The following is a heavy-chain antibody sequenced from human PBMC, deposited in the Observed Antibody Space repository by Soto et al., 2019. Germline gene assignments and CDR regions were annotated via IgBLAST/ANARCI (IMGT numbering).Heavy chain of an antibody. D-gene: IGHD2-15*01. J-gene: IGHJ4*02. CDR3: ARRQSGGFFRFLDS. V-gene: IGHV1-69*06. CDR1: GGSLSTNP. Sequence: SVKVSCKASGGSLSTNPISWVRQAPGQGLEWMGGTGSGTGPGNHAQKFQGRLTVTADKSTSTVYMELTNLSSEDTAVYYCARRQSGGFFRFLDSWGQGTLVTVSS. CDR2: TGSGTGPG.